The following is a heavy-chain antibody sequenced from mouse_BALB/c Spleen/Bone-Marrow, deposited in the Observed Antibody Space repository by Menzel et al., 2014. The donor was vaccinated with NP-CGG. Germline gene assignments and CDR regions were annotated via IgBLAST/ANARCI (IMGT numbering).Heavy chain of an antibody. V-gene: IGHV1S135*01. CDR3: NAWFAY. Sequence: VQLQQPGPELVKPGALVKVSCKASGYAFTSYNMYWVKQSHGKSLEWIGYIDSYNGGTSYNQKFRGKATLTVDKSSSTAYMHLNSLTSEDSAVYYCNAWFAYWGQGTLVTVSA. J-gene: IGHJ3*01. CDR1: GYAFTSYN. CDR2: IDSYNGGT.